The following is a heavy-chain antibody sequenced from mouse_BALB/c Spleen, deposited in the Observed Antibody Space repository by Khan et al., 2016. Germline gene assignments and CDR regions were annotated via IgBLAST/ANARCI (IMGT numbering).Heavy chain of an antibody. Sequence: QIQLVQSGPELKKPGETVKISCKASGYTFTNYGMNWVKQAPGKGLKWMGWINTYTGEPTYADDFKGRFAFFLETSASTAYLQINNLKNEDTATYCCARRDYYGSSWDYWGQGTTLTVSS. CDR3: ARRDYYGSSWDY. D-gene: IGHD1-1*01. CDR1: GYTFTNYG. V-gene: IGHV9-3-1*01. J-gene: IGHJ2*01. CDR2: INTYTGEP.